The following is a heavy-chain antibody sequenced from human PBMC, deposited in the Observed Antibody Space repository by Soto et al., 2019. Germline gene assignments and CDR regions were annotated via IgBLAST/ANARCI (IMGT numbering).Heavy chain of an antibody. CDR1: GFSLTTSGVG. D-gene: IGHD3-3*01. V-gene: IGHV2-5*02. CDR2: IYWDDDK. Sequence: QITLNESGPTVVRPTETLTLTCRFSGFSLTTSGVGVGWIRQSPGKAPEWLALIYWDDDKRYSASLKSRLTITTDTSKNQVVLTVSVLDPTDRATYYCAHRVLRTVFGLVTTTAIYFDFWGQGPPVAVSS. CDR3: AHRVLRTVFGLVTTTAIYFDF. J-gene: IGHJ4*02.